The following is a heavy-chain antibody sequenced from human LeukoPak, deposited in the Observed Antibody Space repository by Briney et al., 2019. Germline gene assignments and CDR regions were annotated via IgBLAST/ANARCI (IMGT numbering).Heavy chain of an antibody. Sequence: GGSLRLSCVASGFTFSTSAMSWVRQAPGKGLECISALSGSADNTYYADSVKGRFTISRDNSKNTLSLHMSRLRADDTAIYYCARRDSSGYYLHYFDYWGQGTLVTVSS. CDR1: GFTFSTSA. V-gene: IGHV3-23*01. J-gene: IGHJ4*02. D-gene: IGHD3-22*01. CDR2: LSGSADNT. CDR3: ARRDSSGYYLHYFDY.